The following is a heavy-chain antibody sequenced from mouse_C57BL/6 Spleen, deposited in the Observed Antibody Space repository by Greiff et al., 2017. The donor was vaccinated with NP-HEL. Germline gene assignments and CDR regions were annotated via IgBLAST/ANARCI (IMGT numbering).Heavy chain of an antibody. CDR2: ISSGSSTI. Sequence: EVQGVESGGGLVKPGGSLKLSCAASGFTFSDYGMHWVRQAPEKGLEWVAYISSGSSTIYYADTVKGRFTISRDNAKNTLFMQMTSLRSEDTAMYDCENCYGSSYDGYFDVWGTGTTVTVSS. V-gene: IGHV5-17*01. CDR3: ENCYGSSYDGYFDV. J-gene: IGHJ1*03. D-gene: IGHD1-1*01. CDR1: GFTFSDYG.